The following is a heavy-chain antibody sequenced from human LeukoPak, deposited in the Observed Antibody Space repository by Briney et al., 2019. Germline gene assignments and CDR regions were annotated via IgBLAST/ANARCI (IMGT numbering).Heavy chain of an antibody. J-gene: IGHJ3*02. CDR2: INWNGGST. V-gene: IGHV3-20*04. Sequence: GGSLRLSCAASGFTFDDYAMNWVRQAPGKGLEWVSGINWNGGSTYYRDSVKGRFTISRDNAKNSLYLQMNSLRAEDTALYYCARDRESCGGDCYSSNDAFDIWGQGTMVTVSS. CDR1: GFTFDDYA. D-gene: IGHD2-21*02. CDR3: ARDRESCGGDCYSSNDAFDI.